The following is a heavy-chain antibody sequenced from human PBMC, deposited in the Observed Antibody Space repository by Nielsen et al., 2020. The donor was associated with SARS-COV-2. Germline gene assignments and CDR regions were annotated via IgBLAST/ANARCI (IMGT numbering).Heavy chain of an antibody. CDR1: GYSFTSYW. J-gene: IGHJ2*01. Sequence: KVSCKGSGYSFTSYWIGWVRQMPGKGLEWMGIIYPGDSDTRYSPSFQGQVTISADKSISTAYLQWSSLKASDTAMYYCARLRSVIAAAGTGWYFDLWGRGTLVTVSS. CDR2: IYPGDSDT. V-gene: IGHV5-51*01. CDR3: ARLRSVIAAAGTGWYFDL. D-gene: IGHD6-13*01.